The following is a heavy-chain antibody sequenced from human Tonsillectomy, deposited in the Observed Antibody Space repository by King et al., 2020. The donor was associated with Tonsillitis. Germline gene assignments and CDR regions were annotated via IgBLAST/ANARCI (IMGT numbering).Heavy chain of an antibody. J-gene: IGHJ4*02. D-gene: IGHD5-12*01. CDR3: AIDRGYGFDC. V-gene: IGHV4-61*02. CDR1: CGSIDSASYY. Sequence: QLQESGPGLVKPSQTLSLTCSGSCGSIDSASYYWVWILQPAGNGLGWIGSKYSIGISNHNPSLKSRVTISMDTSTKQVSRKLRSVTAADTAIYYCAIDRGYGFDCWGQGTLVTVSS. CDR2: KYSIGIS.